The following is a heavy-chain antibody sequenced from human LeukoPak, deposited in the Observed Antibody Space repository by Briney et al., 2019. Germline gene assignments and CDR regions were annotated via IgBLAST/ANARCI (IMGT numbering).Heavy chain of an antibody. CDR1: GFTFSNAW. V-gene: IGHV3-15*01. CDR3: TTLNQAGGSYYKNDY. CDR2: IKSKTDGGTT. J-gene: IGHJ4*02. Sequence: PGGSLRLSCAASGFTFSNAWMSWVRQAPGKGLEWVGRIKSKTDGGTTDYAAPVKGRFTISRDDSKNTLYLQMNSLKTEDTAVYYCTTLNQAGGSYYKNDYWGQGTLVTVSS. D-gene: IGHD1-26*01.